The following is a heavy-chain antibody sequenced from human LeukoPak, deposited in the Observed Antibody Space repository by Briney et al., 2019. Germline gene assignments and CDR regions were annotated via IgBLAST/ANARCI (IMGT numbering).Heavy chain of an antibody. CDR2: ISYDGSNK. J-gene: IGHJ4*02. V-gene: IGHV3-30-3*01. CDR1: GFTFSSYA. CDR3: ARDRKLIVVVVAATTFDY. D-gene: IGHD2-15*01. Sequence: GGSLRLSCAASGFTFSSYAMHWVRQAPGKGLEWVAVISYDGSNKYYADSVKGRFTISRDNSKNTLYLQMNSLRAEDTAVYYCARDRKLIVVVVAATTFDYWGQGTLVTVSS.